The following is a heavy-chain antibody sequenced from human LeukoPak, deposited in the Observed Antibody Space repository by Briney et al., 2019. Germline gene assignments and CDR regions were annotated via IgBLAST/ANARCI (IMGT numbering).Heavy chain of an antibody. V-gene: IGHV1-2*02. CDR2: INPNSGGT. CDR1: GYTFTGYY. CDR3: ASGSYCSRSSCFN. Sequence: ASVKVSCKASGYTFTGYYMHWVRQAPGQGLEWMGWINPNSGGTNYAQKFQGRVTMTRDTSNSTAYMELSRLRSDDTAVYYCASGSYCSRSSCFNWGQGTQVTVSS. J-gene: IGHJ4*02. D-gene: IGHD2-2*01.